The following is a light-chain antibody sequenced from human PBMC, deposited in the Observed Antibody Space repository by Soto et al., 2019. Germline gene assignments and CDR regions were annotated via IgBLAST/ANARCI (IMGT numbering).Light chain of an antibody. J-gene: IGLJ3*02. Sequence: QSVVTQPPSVSAAPGLKVTISCYGSSSNIGNNYVSWYQQFPGTAPKVIIFDNDERPSGTPDRFSGSKSGTSATMVITELQTGDEADYYCGTWDSTLSSDVFGGGTKVTVL. V-gene: IGLV1-51*01. CDR1: SSNIGNNY. CDR2: DND. CDR3: GTWDSTLSSDV.